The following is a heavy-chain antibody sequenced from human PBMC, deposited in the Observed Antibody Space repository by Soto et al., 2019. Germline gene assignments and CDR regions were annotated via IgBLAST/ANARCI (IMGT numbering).Heavy chain of an antibody. CDR1: GFTFDDYA. CDR3: AKAQYSSSWATDY. J-gene: IGHJ4*02. CDR2: ISWNSGSI. D-gene: IGHD6-13*01. Sequence: EVQLVESGGGLVQPGRSLRLSCAASGFTFDDYAMHWVRQAPGKGLEWVSGISWNSGSIGYADSVKGRFTISRDNXKNSLYLQMNSLRAEDTALYYCAKAQYSSSWATDYWGQGTLVTVSS. V-gene: IGHV3-9*01.